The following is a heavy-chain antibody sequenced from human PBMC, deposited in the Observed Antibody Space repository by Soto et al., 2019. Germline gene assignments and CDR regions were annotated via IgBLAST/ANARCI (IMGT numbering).Heavy chain of an antibody. J-gene: IGHJ3*02. CDR2: INPSGGST. CDR1: GYTFTSYY. Sequence: ASVKVSCKASGYTFTSYYMHWVRQAPGQGLEWMGIINPSGGSTSYAQKFQGRVTMTRDTSTSTVYMELSSLRSEDTAVYSCARDPSRYYYDSSGYFDAFDIWGQGTMVTVSS. V-gene: IGHV1-46*01. D-gene: IGHD3-22*01. CDR3: ARDPSRYYYDSSGYFDAFDI.